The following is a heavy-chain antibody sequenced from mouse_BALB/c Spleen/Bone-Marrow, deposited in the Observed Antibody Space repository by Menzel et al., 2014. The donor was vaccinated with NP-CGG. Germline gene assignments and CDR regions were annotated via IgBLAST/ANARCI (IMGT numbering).Heavy chain of an antibody. V-gene: IGHV2-9*02. CDR3: ARVPLFRYGSSYGMDY. D-gene: IGHD1-1*01. CDR1: GFSLTSYG. Sequence: VQGVESGPGLVAPSQSLSITCTVSGFSLTSYGVHWVRQPPGKGLEWLGVIWAGGSTNYNSALMSRLSISKDNSKSQVFLKMNSLQTDDTAMYYCARVPLFRYGSSYGMDYWGQGTSVTVSS. CDR2: IWAGGST. J-gene: IGHJ4*01.